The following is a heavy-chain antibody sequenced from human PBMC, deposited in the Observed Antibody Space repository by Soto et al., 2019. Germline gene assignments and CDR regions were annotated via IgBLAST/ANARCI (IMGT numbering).Heavy chain of an antibody. Sequence: PSETLSLTCAVYGGSFSGYYWSWIRQPPGKGLEWIGEINHSGSTNYNPSLKSRVTISVDTSKNQFSLKLSSVTAADTAVYYCARGRITYYYDSSGYYYSFDYWGQGTLVTVSS. CDR2: INHSGST. D-gene: IGHD3-22*01. CDR1: GGSFSGYY. J-gene: IGHJ4*02. V-gene: IGHV4-34*01. CDR3: ARGRITYYYDSSGYYYSFDY.